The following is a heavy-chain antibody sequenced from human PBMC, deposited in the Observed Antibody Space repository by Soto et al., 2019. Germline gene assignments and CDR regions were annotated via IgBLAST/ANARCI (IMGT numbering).Heavy chain of an antibody. J-gene: IGHJ6*02. CDR2: INHSGST. CDR3: ARGRLVRGVNRLYGMDV. D-gene: IGHD3-10*01. Sequence: SETLSLTCAVYGGSFSGYYWSWIRQPPGKGLEWIGEINHSGSTHYNPSLKSRVTISVDTSKNQFSLKLSSVTAADTAVYYCARGRLVRGVNRLYGMDVWGHGTTVTVSS. V-gene: IGHV4-34*01. CDR1: GGSFSGYY.